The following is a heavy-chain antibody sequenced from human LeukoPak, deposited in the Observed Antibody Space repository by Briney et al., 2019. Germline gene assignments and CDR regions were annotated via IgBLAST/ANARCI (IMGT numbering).Heavy chain of an antibody. CDR3: ARALWGSLGRLYYFDY. Sequence: SETLSLTCTVSGGSISSYYWSWIRQPPGKGLEWIGYIYYSGSTYYNPSLESRVIISVDTSKNQVSLKLSSVTAADTAVYYCARALWGSLGRLYYFDYWGQGTLVTVSS. V-gene: IGHV4-59*08. CDR1: GGSISSYY. CDR2: IYYSGST. J-gene: IGHJ4*02. D-gene: IGHD3-16*01.